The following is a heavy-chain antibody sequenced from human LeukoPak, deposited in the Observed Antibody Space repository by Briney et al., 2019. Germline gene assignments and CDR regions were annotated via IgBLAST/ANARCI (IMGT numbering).Heavy chain of an antibody. CDR3: ATIKSGYPSGYFDF. CDR2: MTDSETT. Sequence: SETPSLTCTVSGVSITTHYWSWLRQPPGKELEWIAYMTDSETTKNNPSLKSRITLSADTSKNQFSLSLSSVTEADTAVYFCATIKSGYPSGYFDFWGQGILVTVSS. CDR1: GVSITTHY. D-gene: IGHD5-18*01. J-gene: IGHJ4*02. V-gene: IGHV4-59*11.